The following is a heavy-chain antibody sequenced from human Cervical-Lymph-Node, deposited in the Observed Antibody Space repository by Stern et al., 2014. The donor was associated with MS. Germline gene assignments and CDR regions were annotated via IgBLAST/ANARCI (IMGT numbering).Heavy chain of an antibody. CDR3: ARDYEDTSMLFDH. Sequence: VQLVESGGAVVQPGRSLRLSCAASGFTFSSYGMHWVRQAPGKGLEWVTVISYGGNHKYYAAAEKGRFTITRDDSKNALQLQMNSVTPDDTAIYYCARDYEDTSMLFDHWGQGTLVTVSS. D-gene: IGHD2-8*01. CDR1: GFTFSSYG. CDR2: ISYGGNHK. J-gene: IGHJ4*02. V-gene: IGHV3-30*03.